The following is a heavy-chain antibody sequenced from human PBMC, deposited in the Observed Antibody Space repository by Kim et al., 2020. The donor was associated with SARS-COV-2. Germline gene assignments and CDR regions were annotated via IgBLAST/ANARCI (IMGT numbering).Heavy chain of an antibody. Sequence: GGSLRLSCAASGFTFSSYAMHWVRQAPGKGLEWVAVISYDGSNKYYADSVKGRFTISRDNSKNTLYLQMNSLRAEDTAVYYCARDREYSLPTLVYGMDVWGQGTTVTVSS. CDR1: GFTFSSYA. CDR3: ARDREYSLPTLVYGMDV. V-gene: IGHV3-30*04. J-gene: IGHJ6*02. CDR2: ISYDGSNK. D-gene: IGHD2-15*01.